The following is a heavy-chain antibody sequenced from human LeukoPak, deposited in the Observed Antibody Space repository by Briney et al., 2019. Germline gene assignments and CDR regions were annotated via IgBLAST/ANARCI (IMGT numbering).Heavy chain of an antibody. CDR2: IKQDGSEK. CDR1: GFTFSSYW. D-gene: IGHD3-3*01. Sequence: GGSLRLSCAASGFTFSSYWMSWVRQAPGKGLEWVANIKQDGSEKYYVDSVKGRFTISRDNAKNSLYLQMNSLRAEDTAVYYCAADFWSGYYRGNWFDPWGQGTLVTVSS. J-gene: IGHJ5*02. CDR3: AADFWSGYYRGNWFDP. V-gene: IGHV3-7*01.